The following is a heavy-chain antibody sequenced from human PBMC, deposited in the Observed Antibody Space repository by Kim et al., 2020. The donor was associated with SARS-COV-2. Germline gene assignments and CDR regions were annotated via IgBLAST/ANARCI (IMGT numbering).Heavy chain of an antibody. D-gene: IGHD5-18*01. CDR1: GFTFSSYS. Sequence: GGSLRLSCAASGFTFSSYSMNWVRQAPGKGLERISYISSISSTIFYADSVKGRFTISRDNAKNSLYLQMNSLRDEDTAVYYCASSIHSSYVRCGMDVWGQGTTVTVSS. J-gene: IGHJ6*02. CDR3: ASSIHSSYVRCGMDV. V-gene: IGHV3-48*02. CDR2: ISSISSTI.